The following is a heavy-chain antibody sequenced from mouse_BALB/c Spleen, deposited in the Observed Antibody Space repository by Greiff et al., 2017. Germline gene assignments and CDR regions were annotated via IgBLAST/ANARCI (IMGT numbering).Heavy chain of an antibody. CDR3: ARGDYDYVGNYAMDY. CDR1: GYTFTSYW. V-gene: IGHV1-7*01. J-gene: IGHJ4*01. D-gene: IGHD2-4*01. CDR2: INPSTGYT. Sequence: QVQLKESGAELAKPGASVKMSCKASGYTFTSYWMHWVKQRPGQGLEWIGYINPSTGYTEYNQKFKDKATLTADKSSSTAYMQLSSLTSEDSAVYYCARGDYDYVGNYAMDYWGQGTSVTVSS.